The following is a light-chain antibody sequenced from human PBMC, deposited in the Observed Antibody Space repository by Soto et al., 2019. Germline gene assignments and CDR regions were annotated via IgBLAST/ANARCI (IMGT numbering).Light chain of an antibody. CDR3: GTWDTSLSAVV. V-gene: IGLV1-51*01. Sequence: QSVLTQPPSVSAAPGQTVTISCYGSSSNIVSWYQQLPGTAPKLLIYDNNKRPSGIPDRFSGSKSGTSATLGITGLQTGDEADYYCGTWDTSLSAVVFGGGTKLTVL. J-gene: IGLJ2*01. CDR2: DNN. CDR1: SSNI.